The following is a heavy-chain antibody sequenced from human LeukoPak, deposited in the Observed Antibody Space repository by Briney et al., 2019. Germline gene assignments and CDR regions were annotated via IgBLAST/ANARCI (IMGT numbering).Heavy chain of an antibody. D-gene: IGHD3-10*01. Sequence: GGSLRLSCAASGSTFSNYGMHWVRQAPGKGLEWVAFIYYHGNNKNYADFVKGRFTISRDNSKNTLFLQMNSLRAEDTAVYYCARGNYYGSGCDFWGQGSLVTVSS. CDR2: IYYHGNNK. CDR1: GSTFSNYG. J-gene: IGHJ4*02. V-gene: IGHV3-30*02. CDR3: ARGNYYGSGCDF.